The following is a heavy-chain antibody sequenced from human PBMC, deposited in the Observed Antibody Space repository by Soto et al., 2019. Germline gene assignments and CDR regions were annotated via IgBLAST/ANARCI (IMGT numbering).Heavy chain of an antibody. CDR2: IIPISGTA. Sequence: QVQLVQSGAEVKKPGSSVKVSCKASGGTFSSYAISWVRQAPGQGLEWVGGIIPISGTANYAQKFQGRVTITADESTSTAYMELSSRRSEDTAVYYCARSQGSSTSLEIYYYYYYGMDVWGQGTTVTVSS. J-gene: IGHJ6*02. D-gene: IGHD2-2*01. CDR1: GGTFSSYA. V-gene: IGHV1-69*01. CDR3: ARSQGSSTSLEIYYYYYYGMDV.